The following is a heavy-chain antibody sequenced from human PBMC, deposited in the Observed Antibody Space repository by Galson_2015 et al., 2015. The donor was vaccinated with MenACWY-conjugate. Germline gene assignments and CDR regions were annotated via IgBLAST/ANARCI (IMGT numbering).Heavy chain of an antibody. CDR2: IYPGDSDT. CDR1: GYTFPTYW. CDR3: DY. Sequence: QSGAEVKKPGESLQISCTGSGYTFPTYWIAWVRQMPGKGLEWMGIIYPGDSDTRYSPSFQGLVTISADKSITTASDTAIYYCARHRDGYTNDYWGQGTLVTVSS. V-gene: IGHV5-51*01. J-gene: IGHJ4*02. D-gene: IGHD5-24*01.